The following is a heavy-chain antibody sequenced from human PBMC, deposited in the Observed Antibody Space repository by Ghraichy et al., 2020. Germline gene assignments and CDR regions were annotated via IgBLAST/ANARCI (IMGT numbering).Heavy chain of an antibody. Sequence: GESLNISCVGSGFAFGSYSMNWVRQSPGKGLEWVSYITSSGRTIFYADSVKGRFTISRDNAQNSLFLQMTSLTDKDTAVYYCARGSRVVRFYYYDGMDVWGQGTTVTVSS. CDR2: ITSSGRTI. CDR1: GFAFGSYS. CDR3: ARGSRVVRFYYYDGMDV. J-gene: IGHJ6*02. V-gene: IGHV3-48*02. D-gene: IGHD4-23*01.